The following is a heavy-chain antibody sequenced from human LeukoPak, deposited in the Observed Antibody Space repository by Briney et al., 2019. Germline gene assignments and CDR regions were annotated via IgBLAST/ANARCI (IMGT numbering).Heavy chain of an antibody. CDR1: GYSISSGYY. V-gene: IGHV4-38-2*02. CDR2: IYHSGST. J-gene: IGHJ5*02. Sequence: SETLSLTCTVSGYSISSGYYWGWIRQPPGKGLEWIGSIYHSGSTYYNPSLKSRVTISVDTSKNQFSLKLSSVTAADTAVYYCAREVGATLWFDPWGQGTLVTVSS. D-gene: IGHD1-26*01. CDR3: AREVGATLWFDP.